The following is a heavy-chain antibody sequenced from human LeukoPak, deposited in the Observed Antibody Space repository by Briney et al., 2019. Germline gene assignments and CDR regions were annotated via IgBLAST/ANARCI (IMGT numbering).Heavy chain of an antibody. Sequence: KASETLSLTCTVSGGSISSYYWSWIRQPPGKGLEWIGYIYYSGSTNYNPSLKSRVTISVDTSKNQFSLKLSSVTAADTAVYYCARAKRGYSYGFAIDYWGQGTLVTASS. CDR2: IYYSGST. CDR3: ARAKRGYSYGFAIDY. D-gene: IGHD5-18*01. CDR1: GGSISSYY. J-gene: IGHJ4*02. V-gene: IGHV4-59*01.